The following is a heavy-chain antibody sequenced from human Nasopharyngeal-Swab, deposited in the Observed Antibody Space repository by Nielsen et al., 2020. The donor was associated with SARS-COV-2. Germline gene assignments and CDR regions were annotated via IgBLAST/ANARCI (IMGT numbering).Heavy chain of an antibody. D-gene: IGHD2-2*01. V-gene: IGHV3-13*01. CDR1: GFTFSSYD. CDR2: IGTAGDT. Sequence: GESLKISCSASGFTFSSYDMHWVRQATGKGLEWVSAIGTAGDTYSPGSVKGRFTISRENAKNSLYLQMNSLRAEDTAVYYCARGNIVVVPAAIRYYYYYYMDVWGKGTTVTVSS. J-gene: IGHJ6*03. CDR3: ARGNIVVVPAAIRYYYYYYMDV.